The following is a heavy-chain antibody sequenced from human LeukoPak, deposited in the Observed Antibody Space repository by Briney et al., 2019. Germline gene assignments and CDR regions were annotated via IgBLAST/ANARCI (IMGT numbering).Heavy chain of an antibody. D-gene: IGHD3-22*01. CDR1: GGSFSGYY. CDR2: INHSGST. V-gene: IGHV4-34*01. J-gene: IGHJ4*02. CDR3: ARVGDRVYDDSSSLFDY. Sequence: SETLSLTCAVYGGSFSGYYWSWIRQPPGKGLEWIGEINHSGSTNYNPSLKSRVTISVDTSKNQFSLKLSSVTAADTAVYYCARVGDRVYDDSSSLFDYWGQGTLVTVSS.